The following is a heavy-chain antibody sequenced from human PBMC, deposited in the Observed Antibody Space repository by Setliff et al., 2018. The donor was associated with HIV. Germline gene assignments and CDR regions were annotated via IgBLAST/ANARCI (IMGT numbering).Heavy chain of an antibody. V-gene: IGHV4-39*01. J-gene: IGHJ4*02. CDR2: VYYSGST. Sequence: PSETLSLTCTVSGDSISSSGPGYYWGWVRQPPGGGLEWIGSVYYSGSTHYNPSLRSRVSISVDASKNQVSLRLTSVTAADTAVYFCARGPTRFYFDYWGQGTLVTVSS. CDR3: ARGPTRFYFDY. CDR1: GDSISSSGPGYY. D-gene: IGHD1-1*01.